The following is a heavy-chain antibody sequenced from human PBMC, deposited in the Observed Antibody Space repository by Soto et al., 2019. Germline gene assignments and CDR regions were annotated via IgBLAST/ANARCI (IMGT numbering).Heavy chain of an antibody. D-gene: IGHD6-19*01. J-gene: IGHJ4*02. CDR2: INHSEST. CDR1: GGSFSGYY. CDR3: ARSAVAGKGTGFDY. Sequence: QVQLQQWGAGLLKPSETLSLTCAVYGGSFSGYYWSWIRQPPGKGLEWIGEINHSESTNYNPSLKSRVTISVDTSKNQFSLKLSSVTAADTAVYYCARSAVAGKGTGFDYWGQGTLVTVSS. V-gene: IGHV4-34*01.